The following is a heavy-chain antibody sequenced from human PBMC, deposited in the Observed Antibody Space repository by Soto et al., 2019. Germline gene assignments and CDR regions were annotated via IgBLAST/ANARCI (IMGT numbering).Heavy chain of an antibody. Sequence: GASVKVSCKASGYTLTELSMHWVRQAPGKGLEWMGGFDPEDGETIYAQKFQGRVTMTEDTSTDTAYMELSSLRSEDTAVYYCATTNWNYVSWFDPWGQGTLVTVSS. J-gene: IGHJ5*02. D-gene: IGHD1-7*01. CDR2: FDPEDGET. CDR1: GYTLTELS. CDR3: ATTNWNYVSWFDP. V-gene: IGHV1-24*01.